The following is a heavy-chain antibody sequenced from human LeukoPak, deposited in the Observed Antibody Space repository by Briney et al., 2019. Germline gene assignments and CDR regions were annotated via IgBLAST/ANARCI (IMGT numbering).Heavy chain of an antibody. Sequence: GGSLRLSCAASGFTFSSYAMSWVRQAPGKGLEWVSAISGSGGSTYYADSVKGRFTISRDNSKNTLYLQMNSLRAADTAVYYCAKDLRDVVVPAAIFDYWGQGTLVTVSS. V-gene: IGHV3-23*01. CDR2: ISGSGGST. D-gene: IGHD2-2*01. CDR1: GFTFSSYA. CDR3: AKDLRDVVVPAAIFDY. J-gene: IGHJ4*02.